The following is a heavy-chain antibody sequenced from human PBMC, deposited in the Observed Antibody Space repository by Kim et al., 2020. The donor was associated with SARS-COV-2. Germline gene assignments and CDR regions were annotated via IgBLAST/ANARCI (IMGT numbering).Heavy chain of an antibody. J-gene: IGHJ4*02. CDR3: AREGGFGGGAAAGYFDY. Sequence: VKGRLTISRDNSKNTPYLQMNSLRAEDTAVYYCAREGGFGGGAAAGYFDYWGQGTLVTVSS. V-gene: IGHV3-30*01. D-gene: IGHD6-13*01.